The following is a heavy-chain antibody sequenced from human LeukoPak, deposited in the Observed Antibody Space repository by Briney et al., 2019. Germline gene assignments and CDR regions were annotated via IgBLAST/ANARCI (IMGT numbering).Heavy chain of an antibody. D-gene: IGHD6-13*01. CDR3: ARVSSGWLQDAFDI. V-gene: IGHV1-18*01. J-gene: IGHJ3*02. CDR2: ISAYNGNT. CDR1: GYTFTSYG. Sequence: ASVKVSCKASGYTFTSYGISWVRQAPGQGLEWMGWISAYNGNTNYAQKLQGRVTMTTDTSTSTAYMELRSLRSDDTAVYYCARVSSGWLQDAFDIWGQGTMVTVSS.